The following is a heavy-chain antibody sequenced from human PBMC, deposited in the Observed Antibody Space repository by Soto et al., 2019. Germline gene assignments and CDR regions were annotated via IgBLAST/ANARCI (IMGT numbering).Heavy chain of an antibody. CDR1: GYSFGNYW. Sequence: GESLKISCKGSGYSFGNYWIGWVRQMPEKGLEWMGIIYPADSATKYSPSFQGQVTISADKSISTAFLQWSSLKASDTAMYYCARLPHGELTYYSYGLDVWGQGTTVTVSS. J-gene: IGHJ6*02. CDR3: ARLPHGELTYYSYGLDV. V-gene: IGHV5-51*01. D-gene: IGHD1-7*01. CDR2: IYPADSAT.